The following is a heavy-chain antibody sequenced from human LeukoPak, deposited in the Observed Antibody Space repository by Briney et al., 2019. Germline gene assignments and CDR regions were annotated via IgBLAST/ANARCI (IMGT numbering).Heavy chain of an antibody. CDR3: ARDTVTIGIRYFDL. Sequence: SETLSLTCTVSGGSISSYYWSWIRQPPGKGLEWIGYIYYSGSTNYNPSLKSRVTISVDTSKSQFSLKLSSVTAADTAVYYCARDTVTIGIRYFDLWGRGTLVTVSS. CDR1: GGSISSYY. D-gene: IGHD4-17*01. CDR2: IYYSGST. V-gene: IGHV4-59*01. J-gene: IGHJ2*01.